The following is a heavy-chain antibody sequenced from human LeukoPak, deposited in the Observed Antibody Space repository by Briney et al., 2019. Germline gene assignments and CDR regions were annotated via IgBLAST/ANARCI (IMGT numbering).Heavy chain of an antibody. CDR3: ARGRIQGFTLKYYFDY. V-gene: IGHV4-34*01. CDR2: INHSGST. CDR1: GGSFSGYY. Sequence: SETLSLTCAVYGGSFSGYYWSWLRQPPGKGLEWIGEINHSGSTNYNPYLTSRGTISVDTSKNQFSLKLSSVTAADTAVYYGARGRIQGFTLKYYFDYWGQGTLVTVSS. J-gene: IGHJ4*02.